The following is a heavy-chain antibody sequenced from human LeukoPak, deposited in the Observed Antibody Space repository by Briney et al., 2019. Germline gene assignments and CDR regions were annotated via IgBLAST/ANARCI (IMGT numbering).Heavy chain of an antibody. D-gene: IGHD1-26*01. CDR3: AREWERNAFDI. J-gene: IGHJ3*02. V-gene: IGHV3-74*01. Sequence: GGSLRLSCAASGFTFSSYWMHWVRQAPGKGLVWVSRINSDGSGTSYADSVKGRFTISRDNAKNTLYLQMNSLRAEDTAVYYCAREWERNAFDIWGQGTMVTVSS. CDR1: GFTFSSYW. CDR2: INSDGSGT.